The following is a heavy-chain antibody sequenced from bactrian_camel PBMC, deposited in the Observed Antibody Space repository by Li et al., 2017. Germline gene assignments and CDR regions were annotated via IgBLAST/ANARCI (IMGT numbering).Heavy chain of an antibody. CDR2: IRREGRT. V-gene: IGHV3S55*01. D-gene: IGHD1*01. CDR1: GPTFSTYY. J-gene: IGHJ4*01. CDR3: AVRYVSCTYWVGRGPSDFSY. Sequence: QLVESGGGLVQPGGSLRLSCTASGPTFSTYYIVWVRQAPGKERDMVSSIRREGRTWYSLAVEGRFTISQDNAKNTLYLQMNSLKPEDTGVYYCAVRYVSCTYWVGRGPSDFSYWGQGTQVTVS.